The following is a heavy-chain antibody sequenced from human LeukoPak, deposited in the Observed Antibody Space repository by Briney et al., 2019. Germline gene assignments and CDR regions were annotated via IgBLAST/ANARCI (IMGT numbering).Heavy chain of an antibody. CDR2: IYYSGST. J-gene: IGHJ6*03. D-gene: IGHD3-10*01. CDR1: GGSISSYY. Sequence: SETLSPTRTVSGGSISSYYWSWIRQPPGKGLEWIGYIYYSGSTNYNPSLKSRVTITVDTSKNQFSLKLSSVTAADTAVYYCARTAWFGELVYYYHMEVWGKGTTVTVSS. V-gene: IGHV4-59*01. CDR3: ARTAWFGELVYYYHMEV.